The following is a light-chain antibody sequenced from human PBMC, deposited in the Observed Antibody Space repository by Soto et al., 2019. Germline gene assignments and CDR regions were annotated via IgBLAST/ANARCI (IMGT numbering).Light chain of an antibody. J-gene: IGLJ1*01. CDR1: SSDVGGYNF. Sequence: QSALTQPPSASGSPGQSVTISCTGTSSDVGGYNFVSWYLQHPGEAPKLIIYEVTKRPSGVPDRFSGSKSGNTASLTVSGLQSEDEADYYCSSFAGSNYRYVFGTGTKLTVL. CDR2: EVT. CDR3: SSFAGSNYRYV. V-gene: IGLV2-8*01.